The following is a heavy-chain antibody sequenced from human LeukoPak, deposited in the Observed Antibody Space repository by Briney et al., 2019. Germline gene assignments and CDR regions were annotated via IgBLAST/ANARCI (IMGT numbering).Heavy chain of an antibody. CDR1: GYTFTSYA. D-gene: IGHD3-3*01. Sequence: ASVKVSCKASGYTFTSYAMHWVRQAPGQRLEWMGWISAYNGNTNYAQKLQGRVTMTTDTSTSTAYMELRSLRSDDTAVYYCARVPPWSGKNLYYFDYWGQGTLVTVSS. CDR3: ARVPPWSGKNLYYFDY. J-gene: IGHJ4*02. CDR2: ISAYNGNT. V-gene: IGHV1-18*01.